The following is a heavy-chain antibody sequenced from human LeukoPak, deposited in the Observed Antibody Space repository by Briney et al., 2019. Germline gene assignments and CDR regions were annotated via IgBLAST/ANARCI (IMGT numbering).Heavy chain of an antibody. J-gene: IGHJ4*02. CDR1: GFTFSSYG. Sequence: GGSLRLSCAASGFTFSSYGMHWVRQAPGKGLEWVAVISYDGSNKYYADSVKGRFTISRDNSKNTLYLQMNSLRAEDTAVYYCAKDREVYCTNGVCGDFDYWGQGTLVTVSS. V-gene: IGHV3-30*18. D-gene: IGHD2-8*01. CDR3: AKDREVYCTNGVCGDFDY. CDR2: ISYDGSNK.